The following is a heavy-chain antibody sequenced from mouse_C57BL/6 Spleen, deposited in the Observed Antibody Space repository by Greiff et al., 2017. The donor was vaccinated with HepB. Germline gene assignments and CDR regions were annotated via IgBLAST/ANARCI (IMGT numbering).Heavy chain of an antibody. Sequence: QVQLQQSGAELVKPGASVKISCKASGYAFSSYWMNWVKQRPGKGLEWIGQIYPGDGDTNYNGKFKGKATLTADKSSSTAYMQLSSLTSEDSAVYFCARGSYYYGPDYWGQGTTLTVSS. V-gene: IGHV1-80*01. CDR2: IYPGDGDT. J-gene: IGHJ2*01. D-gene: IGHD1-1*01. CDR1: GYAFSSYW. CDR3: ARGSYYYGPDY.